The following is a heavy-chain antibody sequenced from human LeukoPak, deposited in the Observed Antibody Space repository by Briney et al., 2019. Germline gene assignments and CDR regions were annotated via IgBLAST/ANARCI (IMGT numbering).Heavy chain of an antibody. CDR2: ISYDGSHT. V-gene: IGHV3-30-3*01. Sequence: PGGSLRLSCAASEFAFSDYPIHWVRQAPGKGLEWVTVISYDGSHTFYADSVKGRFTVSRDNSKNTLYLQMNSLRAEDTAVYYCAKDWRGYYDSSGYSDYWGQGTLVTVSS. J-gene: IGHJ4*02. CDR1: EFAFSDYP. CDR3: AKDWRGYYDSSGYSDY. D-gene: IGHD3-22*01.